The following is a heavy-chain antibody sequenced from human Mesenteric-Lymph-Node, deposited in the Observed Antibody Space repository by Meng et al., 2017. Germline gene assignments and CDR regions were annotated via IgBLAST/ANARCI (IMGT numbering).Heavy chain of an antibody. V-gene: IGHV3-23*01. D-gene: IGHD6-19*01. CDR1: GFTFSSYA. Sequence: GESLKISCAASGFTFSSYAMSWVRQAPGKGLEWVSAISGSGGSTYYADSVKGRFTISRDNSKNTLYLQRNSLRAEDTAVYYWAKKEYSSGWYVYYYYYYGMDVWGQGTTVTVSS. CDR3: AKKEYSSGWYVYYYYYYGMDV. CDR2: ISGSGGST. J-gene: IGHJ6*02.